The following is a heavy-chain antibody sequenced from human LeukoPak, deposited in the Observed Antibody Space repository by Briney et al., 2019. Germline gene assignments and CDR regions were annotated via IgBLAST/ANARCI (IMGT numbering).Heavy chain of an antibody. CDR3: ARDATRGYSYGFAFDY. J-gene: IGHJ4*02. CDR2: ISSDGNNY. D-gene: IGHD5-18*01. CDR1: RFTFSSYA. V-gene: IGHV3-30-3*01. Sequence: GRSLRLSCAASRFTFSSYAMHWVRQAPGKGLEWVAVISSDGNNYYYADSVKGRFTISRDNSKNTLYLQMNSLRAEDTAVYYCARDATRGYSYGFAFDYWGQGTLVTVSS.